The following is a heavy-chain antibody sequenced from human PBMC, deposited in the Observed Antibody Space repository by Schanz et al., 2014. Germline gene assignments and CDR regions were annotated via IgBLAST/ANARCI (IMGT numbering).Heavy chain of an antibody. CDR2: IKSEGSST. J-gene: IGHJ4*02. V-gene: IGHV3-74*02. CDR1: GFTFSSYW. CDR3: ARKVWARIGGYYDN. D-gene: IGHD1-26*01. Sequence: EVQLLESGGGLVQPGGSLRLSCAASGFTFSSYWMHWVRQVPGKGLVWVTRIKSEGSSTSYADAVKGRFTISRDKAKNTQYLQMSTLRAENTTVYYCARKVWARIGGYYDNWGQGTLVTVSS.